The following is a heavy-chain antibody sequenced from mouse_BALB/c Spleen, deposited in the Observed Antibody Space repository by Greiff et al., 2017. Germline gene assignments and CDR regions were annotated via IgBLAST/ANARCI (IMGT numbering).Heavy chain of an antibody. CDR3: ARDHYYGSSYGRYFDV. CDR1: GFSLTSYG. Sequence: VKLMESGPGLVAPSQSLSITCTVSGFSLTSYGVHWVRQPPGKGLEWLGVIWAGGSTNYNSALMSRLSISKDNSKSQVFLKMNSLQTDDTAMYYCARDHYYGSSYGRYFDVWGAGTTVTVSS. J-gene: IGHJ1*01. D-gene: IGHD1-1*01. V-gene: IGHV2-9*02. CDR2: IWAGGST.